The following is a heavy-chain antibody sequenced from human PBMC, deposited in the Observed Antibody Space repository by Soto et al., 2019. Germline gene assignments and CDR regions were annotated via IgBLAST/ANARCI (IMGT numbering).Heavy chain of an antibody. J-gene: IGHJ4*02. V-gene: IGHV4-59*08. CDR1: GGSFSPNY. CDR3: TRHEGGAAADRPLDY. CDR2: IYYGGTT. D-gene: IGHD6-13*01. Sequence: SETLSLTCTVSGGSFSPNYWSWFRQPPGKGLEWVGYIYYGGTTSYNPSLKSRVTISLETSKSQFSLRLTSVTAADTAVYYCTRHEGGAAADRPLDYWGQGTLVTVSS.